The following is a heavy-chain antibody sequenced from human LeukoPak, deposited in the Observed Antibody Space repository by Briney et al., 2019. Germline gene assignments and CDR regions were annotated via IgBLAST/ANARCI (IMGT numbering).Heavy chain of an antibody. CDR3: ARERSIAARPHYYYYYMDV. D-gene: IGHD6-6*01. J-gene: IGHJ6*03. CDR2: IYYSGST. Sequence: SETLSLTCTVSGGSISSHYWSWIRKPPGKGLDWIGYIYYSGSTNYNPSLKSRVTISVDTSKNQFSLKLSSVTAADTAVYYCARERSIAARPHYYYYYMDVWGKGTTVTVSS. CDR1: GGSISSHY. V-gene: IGHV4-59*11.